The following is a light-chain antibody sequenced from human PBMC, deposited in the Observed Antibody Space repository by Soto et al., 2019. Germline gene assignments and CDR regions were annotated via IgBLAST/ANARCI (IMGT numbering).Light chain of an antibody. CDR2: FDT. J-gene: IGLJ3*02. CDR1: NIGNKS. V-gene: IGLV3-21*01. CDR3: QVWDSSSDHWV. Sequence: SYELTQSPSVSVAPGKPATITCGGDNIGNKSVHWYQQRPGQAPVLVIYFDTDRPSGIPERFSGSNSGNTATLMISRVEAGDAADYYCQVWDSSSDHWVFGGGTKLTVL.